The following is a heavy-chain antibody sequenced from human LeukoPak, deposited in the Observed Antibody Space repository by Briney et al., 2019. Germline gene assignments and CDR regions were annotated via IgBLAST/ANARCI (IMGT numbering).Heavy chain of an antibody. CDR1: GFTFSSYS. CDR2: IIGSATTI. Sequence: TGGSLRLSCAASGFTFSSYSMAWVRQAPGKGLEWVSFIIGSATTIYYSDSVKGRFTISRENAKNSLFLQVNSLRDEDTAVYYCARVRSGYYFDYWGQGTLVTVSS. CDR3: ARVRSGYYFDY. J-gene: IGHJ4*02. V-gene: IGHV3-48*02.